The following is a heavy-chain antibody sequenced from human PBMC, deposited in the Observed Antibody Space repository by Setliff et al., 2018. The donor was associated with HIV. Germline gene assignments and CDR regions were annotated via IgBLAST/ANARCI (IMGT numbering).Heavy chain of an antibody. V-gene: IGHV3-30*04. D-gene: IGHD2-15*01. Sequence: GESLKISCAASGFTFSSYAMHWVRQAPGKGLEWVAVISYDGSNKYYADSVKGRFTISRDNSKNTLYLQMNSLRAEDTAVYYCARDRVDIVVVVAARGYYYYGMDVWGQGTTVTVSS. CDR2: ISYDGSNK. CDR3: ARDRVDIVVVVAARGYYYYGMDV. J-gene: IGHJ6*02. CDR1: GFTFSSYA.